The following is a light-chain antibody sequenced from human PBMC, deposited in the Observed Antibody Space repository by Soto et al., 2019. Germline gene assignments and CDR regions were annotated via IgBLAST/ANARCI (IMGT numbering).Light chain of an antibody. CDR2: AAS. J-gene: IGKJ5*01. Sequence: VTLTCWTSQTISTYLNWYQHKPGKAPEVLIYAASNLQSGVPSRFSGSGSGTDFTLTISSLQPADSATYYCQQSYRTPITFGQGTRLEI. CDR3: QQSYRTPIT. CDR1: QTISTY. V-gene: IGKV1-39*01.